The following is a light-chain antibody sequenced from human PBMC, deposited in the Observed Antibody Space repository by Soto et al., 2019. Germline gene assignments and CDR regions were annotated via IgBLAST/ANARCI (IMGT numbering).Light chain of an antibody. Sequence: SVLTQPPSVSGAPGQRVTISCTGSSSNIGAGYDVHWYQQLPGTAPKLLTYGNSNRPSGVPDRFSGSKSGTSASLAITGLQAEDEADYYCQSYDSSLYVFGTGTKVTV. V-gene: IGLV1-40*01. J-gene: IGLJ1*01. CDR2: GNS. CDR1: SSNIGAGYD. CDR3: QSYDSSLYV.